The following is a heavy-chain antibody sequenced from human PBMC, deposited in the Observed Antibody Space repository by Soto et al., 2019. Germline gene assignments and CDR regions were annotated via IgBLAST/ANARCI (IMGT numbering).Heavy chain of an antibody. D-gene: IGHD3-3*01. CDR3: ARHGRVLLEWSLRGTFDY. CDR2: IYYSGST. Sequence: TLSLTCTVSGGSISSSSYYWGWIRQPPGKGLEWIGSIYYSGSTYYNPSLKSRVTISVDTSKNQFSLKLSSVTAADTAVYYCARHGRVLLEWSLRGTFDYWGQGTLVTVS. J-gene: IGHJ4*02. CDR1: GGSISSSSYY. V-gene: IGHV4-39*01.